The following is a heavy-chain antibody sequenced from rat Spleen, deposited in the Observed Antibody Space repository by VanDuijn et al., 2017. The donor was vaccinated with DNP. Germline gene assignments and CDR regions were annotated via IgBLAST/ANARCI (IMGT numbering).Heavy chain of an antibody. CDR2: INPDGGST. D-gene: IGHD1-1*01. CDR1: GFTFSTYW. V-gene: IGHV5-58*01. J-gene: IGHJ4*01. CDR3: AKDKWFYAMDA. Sequence: EVQLVESGGGLVQPGNSLKLSCAASGFTFSTYWMFWIRQAPGMGLEWVASINPDGGSTYYPDSVKGRFTISRDNAENTMYLQMSRPRSEDTATYYCAKDKWFYAMDACGQGTSVTVSS.